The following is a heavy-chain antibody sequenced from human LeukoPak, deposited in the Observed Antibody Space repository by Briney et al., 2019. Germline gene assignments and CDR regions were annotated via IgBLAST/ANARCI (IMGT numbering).Heavy chain of an antibody. CDR1: GYTFTSYA. CDR3: ARVGRSHWFDP. V-gene: IGHV7-4-1*02. CDR2: INTNTGNP. D-gene: IGHD2-15*01. J-gene: IGHJ5*02. Sequence: ASVKVSCKASGYTFTSYAMNWVRQAPGQGLEWMGWINTNTGNPTYAQGFTGRIVFSLDTSVSTAYLQISSLKAEDSAVYYCARVGRSHWFDPWGQGTLVTVSS.